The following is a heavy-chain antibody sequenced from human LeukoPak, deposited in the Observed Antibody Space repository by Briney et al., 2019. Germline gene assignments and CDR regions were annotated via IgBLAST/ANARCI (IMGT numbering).Heavy chain of an antibody. V-gene: IGHV4-59*08. CDR2: INYSGST. CDR1: GGSISSYY. D-gene: IGHD1-14*01. J-gene: IGHJ5*02. Sequence: PSETLSLTCTVSGGSISSYYWSWIRRPPGKGLEWIGYINYSGSTNYNPSLKSRVTISVDTSKNQFSLKLSSVTAADTAVYYCARLPRRGVWFDPWGQGTLVTVSS. CDR3: ARLPRRGVWFDP.